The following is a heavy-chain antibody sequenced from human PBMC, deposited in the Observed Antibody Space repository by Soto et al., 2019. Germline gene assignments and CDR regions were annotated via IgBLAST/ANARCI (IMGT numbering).Heavy chain of an antibody. V-gene: IGHV4-30-2*01. CDR1: GGSISSGGYS. CDR3: AREKSYRMDV. CDR2: IYHSGST. J-gene: IGHJ6*02. Sequence: RSLTCAVSGGSISSGGYSWSWIRQPPGKGLEWIGYIYHSGSTYYNPSLKSRVTISVDRSKNQFSLKLSSVTAADTAVYYCAREKSYRMDVWGQGTTVTVSS.